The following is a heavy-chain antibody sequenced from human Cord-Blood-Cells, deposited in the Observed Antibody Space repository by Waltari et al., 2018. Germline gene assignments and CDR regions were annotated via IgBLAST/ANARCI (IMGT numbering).Heavy chain of an antibody. CDR2: ISGSGGST. J-gene: IGHJ3*02. D-gene: IGHD1-26*01. Sequence: EVQLLESGGGLVQPGGSLRLPCAAPGFTFSSYAMSWVRQATGQGLEWVSAISGSGGSTYYADSVKGRFTISRDNSKNTLYLQMNSLRAEDTAVYYCAKDSARPQGLSPYDAFDIWGQGTMVTVSS. V-gene: IGHV3-23*01. CDR1: GFTFSSYA. CDR3: AKDSARPQGLSPYDAFDI.